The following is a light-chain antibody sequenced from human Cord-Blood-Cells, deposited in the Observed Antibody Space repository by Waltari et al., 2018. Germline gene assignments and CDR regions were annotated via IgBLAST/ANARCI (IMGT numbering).Light chain of an antibody. Sequence: QSVPSKPPSASGTPGPRVTMSCSGTRSTLGSNSVYCYQQLHGTAPKLLIYRINQRPSGVPDRFSGSKSGTSASLAISGLRSEDEADYYCAAWDDSLSGYVFGTGTKVTVL. J-gene: IGLJ1*01. CDR1: RSTLGSNS. CDR3: AAWDDSLSGYV. CDR2: RIN. V-gene: IGLV1-47*01.